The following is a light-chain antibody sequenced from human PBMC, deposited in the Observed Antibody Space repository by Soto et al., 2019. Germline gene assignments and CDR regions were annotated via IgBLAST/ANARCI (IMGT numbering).Light chain of an antibody. V-gene: IGLV4-69*01. J-gene: IGLJ2*01. CDR1: SGHSSYA. CDR3: QTWGTGILV. Sequence: QLVLTQSPSASASLGASVKLTCTLSSGHSSYAIACHQQQPEKGPRYLMKLNSDGSHSTGDGIPDRFSGSSSGAARYLTISSLQSVDEADYYCQTWGTGILVFGGGTKLTVL. CDR2: LNSDGSH.